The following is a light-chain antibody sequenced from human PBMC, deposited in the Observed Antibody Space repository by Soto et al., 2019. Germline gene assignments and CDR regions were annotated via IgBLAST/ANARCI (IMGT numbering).Light chain of an antibody. CDR3: QRSYSTGT. Sequence: DIQTTQSPSSLSASAGDRDTITCRASQSITRYLNWYQQKSGKAPNLLIYVASSLHSGVQSRFSGAGSGTDFTLTIRSVKPEDFATYYCQRSYSTGTVGQGTKGEIK. CDR2: VAS. J-gene: IGKJ1*01. V-gene: IGKV1-39*01. CDR1: QSITRY.